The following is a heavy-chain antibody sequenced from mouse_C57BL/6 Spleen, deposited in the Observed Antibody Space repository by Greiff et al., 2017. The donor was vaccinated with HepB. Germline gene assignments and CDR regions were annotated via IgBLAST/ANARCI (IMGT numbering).Heavy chain of an antibody. J-gene: IGHJ4*01. CDR3: ARHEDYRAMDY. D-gene: IGHD2-13*01. V-gene: IGHV5-17*01. Sequence: EVMLAASGGGLVKPGGSLKLSCAASGSTFSDYGMHWVRQAPEKGLEWVAYISSGSSTIYYADTVKGQFTISRDNAKNTLFLQMTSLRSEDTDMYYCARHEDYRAMDYWGQGTSVTVSS. CDR1: GSTFSDYG. CDR2: ISSGSSTI.